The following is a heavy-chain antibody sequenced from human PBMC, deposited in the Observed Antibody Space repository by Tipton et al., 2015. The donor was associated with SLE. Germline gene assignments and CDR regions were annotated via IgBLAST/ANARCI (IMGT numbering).Heavy chain of an antibody. J-gene: IGHJ4*02. CDR1: GGSISSSTNY. CDR3: ARDLYYSDTSGYYSLLDY. Sequence: TLSLTCTVSGGSISSSTNYWGWIRQPPGKGLEWIGSIYYSGSTYYNPSLKSRVTISVDTSKNQFSLKLSSVTAADTAVYYCARDLYYSDTSGYYSLLDYWGQGTLVTVSS. D-gene: IGHD3-22*01. CDR2: IYYSGST. V-gene: IGHV4-39*07.